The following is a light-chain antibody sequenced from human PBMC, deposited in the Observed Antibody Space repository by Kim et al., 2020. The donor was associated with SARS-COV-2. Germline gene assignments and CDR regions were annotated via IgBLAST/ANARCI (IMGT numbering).Light chain of an antibody. V-gene: IGKV1-5*03. CDR1: QSISSW. J-gene: IGKJ1*01. CDR3: QQYDRYSPT. Sequence: DIQMTQSPSTLSASVGDTVTITCRASQSISSWLAWYQHKPGKAPKLLIFKASGLESGVPIRFSGSGTGTEFTLTITNLQPDDFATYYCQQYDRYSPTFGQGTKVDIK. CDR2: KAS.